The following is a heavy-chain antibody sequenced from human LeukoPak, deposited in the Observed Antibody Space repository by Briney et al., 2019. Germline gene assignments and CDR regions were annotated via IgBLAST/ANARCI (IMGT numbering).Heavy chain of an antibody. CDR2: ISYDGSNK. Sequence: GSLRLSCAASGFTFSSYAMRWVRQAPGKGLEWVAVISYDGSNKYYADSVKGRFTISRDNSKNTLYLQMNSLRAEDTAVYYCARDGMVRGVKILDYWGQGTLVTVSS. CDR3: ARDGMVRGVKILDY. J-gene: IGHJ4*02. V-gene: IGHV3-30-3*01. CDR1: GFTFSSYA. D-gene: IGHD3-10*01.